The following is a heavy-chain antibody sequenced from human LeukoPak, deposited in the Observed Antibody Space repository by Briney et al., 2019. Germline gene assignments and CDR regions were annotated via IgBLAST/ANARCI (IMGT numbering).Heavy chain of an antibody. D-gene: IGHD6-19*01. CDR1: GGSFSGYY. Sequence: SETLSLTCAVYGGSFSGYYWSWIRQPPGKGLEWIGEINHSGSTNYNPSLKSRVTISVDTSKNQFSLKLSSVTAADTAVYYCAKDQGYSSGWSDAFDIWGQGTMVTVSS. CDR3: AKDQGYSSGWSDAFDI. V-gene: IGHV4-34*01. J-gene: IGHJ3*02. CDR2: INHSGST.